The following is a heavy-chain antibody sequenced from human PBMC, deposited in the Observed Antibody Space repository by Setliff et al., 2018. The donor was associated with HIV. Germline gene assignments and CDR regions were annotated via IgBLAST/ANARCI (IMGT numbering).Heavy chain of an antibody. CDR1: GDSINSGTYY. V-gene: IGHV4-61*02. CDR2: LHLSGSS. D-gene: IGHD3-10*01. Sequence: PSETLSLTCTVSGDSINSGTYYWSWIRQPAGKGLEWIGRLHLSGSSKNTPSLKSRVTISVDTPKNEFSLKLSSMTAADTAVYYCARDGPLEGSYRYYYYYMDVWGKGTTVTVSS. CDR3: ARDGPLEGSYRYYYYYMDV. J-gene: IGHJ6*03.